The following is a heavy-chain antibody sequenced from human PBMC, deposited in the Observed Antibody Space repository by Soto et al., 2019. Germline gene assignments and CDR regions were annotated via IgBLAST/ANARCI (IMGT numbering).Heavy chain of an antibody. CDR2: INHSGST. CDR3: GREFYYYYYMDV. Sequence: QVQLQQWGAGLLKPSETLSLTCAVYGGSFSGYYWSWIRQPPGKGLEWIGEINHSGSTNYNPSLKRRVPKSVDTSKNQFSLKLSSVTAADTAVYYCGREFYYYYYMDVWGKGTTVTVSS. V-gene: IGHV4-34*01. CDR1: GGSFSGYY. J-gene: IGHJ6*03.